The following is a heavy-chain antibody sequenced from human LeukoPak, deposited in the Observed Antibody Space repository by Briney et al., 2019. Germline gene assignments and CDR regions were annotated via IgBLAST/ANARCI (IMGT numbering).Heavy chain of an antibody. D-gene: IGHD6-19*01. Sequence: SQTLSLTCTVSGGSISSGSYYWGWIRQPPGKGLEWIGSIYYSGSTYYNPSLKSRVTISVDTSKNQFSLKLGSVTAADTAVYYCARSPGGRSSGWSGIGDYPFDYWGQGTLVTVSS. V-gene: IGHV4-39*07. CDR3: ARSPGGRSSGWSGIGDYPFDY. CDR1: GGSISSGSYY. CDR2: IYYSGST. J-gene: IGHJ4*02.